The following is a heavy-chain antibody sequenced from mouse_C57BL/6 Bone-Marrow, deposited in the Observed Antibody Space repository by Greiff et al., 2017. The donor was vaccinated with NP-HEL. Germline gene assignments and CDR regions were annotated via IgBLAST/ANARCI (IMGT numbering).Heavy chain of an antibody. D-gene: IGHD2-2*01. Sequence: EVKLMESGGGLVQPGGSLSLSCAASGFTFPDYYMSWVRQPPGKALEWLGFIRNKANGYTTEYSASVKGRFTISRDNSQSILYLQMNALRAEDSATYYCARSHGYPFAYWGQGTLVTVSA. CDR1: GFTFPDYY. V-gene: IGHV7-3*01. CDR3: ARSHGYPFAY. CDR2: IRNKANGYTT. J-gene: IGHJ3*01.